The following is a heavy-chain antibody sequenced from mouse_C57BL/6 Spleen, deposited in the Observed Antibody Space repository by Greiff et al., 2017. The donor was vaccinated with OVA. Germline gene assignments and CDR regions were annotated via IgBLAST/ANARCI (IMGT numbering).Heavy chain of an antibody. J-gene: IGHJ4*01. CDR3: APDSSGLHYYAMDY. CDR2: IHPNSGST. CDR1: GYTFTSYW. D-gene: IGHD3-2*02. Sequence: VQLQQPGAELVKPGASVKLSCKASGYTFTSYWMHWVKQRPGQGLAWIGMIHPNSGSTNYNEKFKSKATLTVDKSSSTAYMQLSSLTSEDSAVYYCAPDSSGLHYYAMDYWGQGTSVTVSS. V-gene: IGHV1-64*01.